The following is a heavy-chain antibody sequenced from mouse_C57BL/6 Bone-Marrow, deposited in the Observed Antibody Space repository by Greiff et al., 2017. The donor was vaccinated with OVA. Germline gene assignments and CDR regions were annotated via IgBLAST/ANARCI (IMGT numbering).Heavy chain of an antibody. J-gene: IGHJ2*01. CDR2: ISSGSSTI. CDR3: ARRDYYGSSYFDY. V-gene: IGHV5-17*01. Sequence: EVMLVESGGGLVKPGGSLKLSCAASGFTFSDYGMHWVRQAPEKGLEWVAYISSGSSTIYYADTVKGRFTISRDNAKNTLFLQMTSLRSEDTAMYYCARRDYYGSSYFDYWGQGTTLTVSS. CDR1: GFTFSDYG. D-gene: IGHD1-1*01.